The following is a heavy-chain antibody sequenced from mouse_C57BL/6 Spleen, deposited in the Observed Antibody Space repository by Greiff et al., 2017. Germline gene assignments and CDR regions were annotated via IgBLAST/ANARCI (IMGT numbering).Heavy chain of an antibody. Sequence: VQLQQPGAELVKPGASVKLSCKASGYTFTSYWMHWVKQRPGQGLEWIGMIHPNSGSTNYNEKFKSKATLTVDKSSSTAYMQLSSLTSEDSAVYYCAITTYYYAMDYWGQGTSVTVSS. CDR1: GYTFTSYW. D-gene: IGHD1-2*01. CDR2: IHPNSGST. CDR3: AITTYYYAMDY. J-gene: IGHJ4*01. V-gene: IGHV1-64*01.